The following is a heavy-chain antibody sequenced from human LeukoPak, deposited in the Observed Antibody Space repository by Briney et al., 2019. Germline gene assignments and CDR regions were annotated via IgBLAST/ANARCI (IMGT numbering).Heavy chain of an antibody. J-gene: IGHJ4*02. D-gene: IGHD5-12*01. Sequence: ASVKVSCKASGYTFTSYGISWVRQAPGQGLEWMGWISAYNGNTNYAQNLQGRVTMTTHTSTSTAYMELRSLRSDDTAVYYCARDLLYSGYDYVGPYFDYWGQGTLVTVSS. CDR2: ISAYNGNT. V-gene: IGHV1-18*01. CDR3: ARDLLYSGYDYVGPYFDY. CDR1: GYTFTSYG.